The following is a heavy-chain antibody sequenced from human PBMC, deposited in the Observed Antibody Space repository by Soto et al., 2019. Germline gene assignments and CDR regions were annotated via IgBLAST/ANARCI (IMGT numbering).Heavy chain of an antibody. CDR3: AKGPALVLVPAAMNYYYGLDV. Sequence: QVQLVESGGGVVQPGRSLRLSCAASGFTFSSYGMHWVRQAPGKGLEWVAVISDDGSNKYYADSVKGQFTISRDNSNNTLYLQMNSMRAEDTAVYYCAKGPALVLVPAAMNYYYGLDVWGTGTTVTVSS. V-gene: IGHV3-30*18. D-gene: IGHD2-2*01. CDR2: ISDDGSNK. CDR1: GFTFSSYG. J-gene: IGHJ6*04.